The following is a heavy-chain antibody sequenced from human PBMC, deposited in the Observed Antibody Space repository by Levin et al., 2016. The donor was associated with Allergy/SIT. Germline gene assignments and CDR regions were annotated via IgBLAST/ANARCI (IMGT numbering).Heavy chain of an antibody. D-gene: IGHD5-12*01. V-gene: IGHV3-30*03. CDR1: GFTFSSYG. CDR3: AGLYSGYDWDYYGMDV. CDR2: ISYDGSNK. J-gene: IGHJ6*02. Sequence: GESLKISCAASGFTFSSYGMHWVRQAPGKGLEWVAVISYDGSNKYYADSVKGRFTISRDNSKNTLYLQMNSLRAEDTAVYYCAGLYSGYDWDYYGMDVWGQGTTVTVSS.